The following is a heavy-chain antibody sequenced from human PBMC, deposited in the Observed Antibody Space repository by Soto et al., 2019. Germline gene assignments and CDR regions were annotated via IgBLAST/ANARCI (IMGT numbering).Heavy chain of an antibody. D-gene: IGHD6-13*01. CDR2: IIANNGTA. V-gene: IGHV1-69*05. Sequence: SVKVSCKASGGTFSSYAISWVRQAPGQGLEWMGGIIANNGTANYAQKLQGRVTMTTDTSTSTAYMELSSLRSDDTAVYYCARFTPPGYSSSWYFDYWGQGTLVTVSS. J-gene: IGHJ4*02. CDR1: GGTFSSYA. CDR3: ARFTPPGYSSSWYFDY.